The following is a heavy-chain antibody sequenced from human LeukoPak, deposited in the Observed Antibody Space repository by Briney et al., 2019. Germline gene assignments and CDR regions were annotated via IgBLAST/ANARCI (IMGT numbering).Heavy chain of an antibody. V-gene: IGHV3-48*03. Sequence: GGSLRLSCAASGFTFSSYEMDWVRQAPGKGLEWVSYISNGDGTIKYADSVGGRFTISRDNAKNSLYLQMNSLRVEDTAVYYCARVGYSRTWHSGSAFDIWGQGTMVTVSS. CDR2: ISNGDGTI. CDR3: ARVGYSRTWHSGSAFDI. D-gene: IGHD6-13*01. J-gene: IGHJ3*02. CDR1: GFTFSSYE.